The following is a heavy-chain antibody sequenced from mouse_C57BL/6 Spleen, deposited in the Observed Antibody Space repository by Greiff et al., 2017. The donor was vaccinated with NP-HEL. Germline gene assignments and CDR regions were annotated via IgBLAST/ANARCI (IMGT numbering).Heavy chain of an antibody. V-gene: IGHV1-18*01. CDR1: GYTFTDYN. CDR2: INPNNGGT. D-gene: IGHD2-4*01. J-gene: IGHJ4*01. Sequence: EVQLQQSGPELVKPGASVKIPCKASGYTFTDYNMDWVKQSHGKSLEWIGDINPNNGGTIYNQKFKGKATLTLDKSSSTAYMELRSLTSEDTAVYYCARLLDYDGYYAMDYWGQGTSVTVSS. CDR3: ARLLDYDGYYAMDY.